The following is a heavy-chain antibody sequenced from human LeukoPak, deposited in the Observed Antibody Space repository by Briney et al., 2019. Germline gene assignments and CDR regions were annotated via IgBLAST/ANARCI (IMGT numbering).Heavy chain of an antibody. CDR1: GGSITSSSYY. D-gene: IGHD3-9*01. V-gene: IGHV4-39*01. J-gene: IGHJ4*02. CDR3: ARGYFLYYFEY. CDR2: IYYSGST. Sequence: SETLSLTCIVSGGSITSSSYYGGWIRQPPGRGLEWIGSIYYSGSTYYNPSLKSRVTISVDTSKNQFSLKLSSVTAADTSVYYCARGYFLYYFEYWGQGTLVSVSS.